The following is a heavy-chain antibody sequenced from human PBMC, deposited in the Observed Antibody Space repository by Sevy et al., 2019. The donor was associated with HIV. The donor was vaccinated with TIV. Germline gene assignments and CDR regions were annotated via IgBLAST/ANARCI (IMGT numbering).Heavy chain of an antibody. CDR2: KKQDGREK. CDR3: ASILDYYYGSGSPNDY. CDR1: GFTFSSYW. D-gene: IGHD3-10*01. J-gene: IGHJ4*02. Sequence: GGSLRLSCAASGFTFSSYWMSGVRRAPGKGRGGVANKKQDGREKNYLDFVKGRFTTSGDNAKNSLYLQMNSLRAEDTAVYYCASILDYYYGSGSPNDYWGQGTLVTVSS. V-gene: IGHV3-7*01.